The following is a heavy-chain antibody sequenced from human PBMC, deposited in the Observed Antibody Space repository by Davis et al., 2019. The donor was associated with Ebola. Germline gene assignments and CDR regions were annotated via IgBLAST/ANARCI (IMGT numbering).Heavy chain of an antibody. V-gene: IGHV4-59*01. CDR3: ARDDKYYYGMDV. CDR1: GGSISSYY. D-gene: IGHD3-9*01. J-gene: IGHJ6*02. CDR2: IYHSGT. Sequence: GSLRLSCTVSGGSISSYYWSWIRQPPGKGLEWIGYIYHSGTYYNPSLKSRVTISVDTSKNQFSLKLSSVTAADTAVYYCARDDKYYYGMDVWGQGTTVTVSS.